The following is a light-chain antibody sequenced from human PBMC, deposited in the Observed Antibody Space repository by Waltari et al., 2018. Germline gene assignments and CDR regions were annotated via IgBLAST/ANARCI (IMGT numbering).Light chain of an antibody. Sequence: DIQMTQSPSPLSASVGDRVTITCRASQTINKYLNLYHQEPGKAPKLLIYDASNLQSGAPSRFSGSGSGTDFTLTISGLRPDDFATYYCQQSYKTPLTFGGGTKIEIK. CDR2: DAS. V-gene: IGKV1-39*01. CDR3: QQSYKTPLT. CDR1: QTINKY. J-gene: IGKJ4*01.